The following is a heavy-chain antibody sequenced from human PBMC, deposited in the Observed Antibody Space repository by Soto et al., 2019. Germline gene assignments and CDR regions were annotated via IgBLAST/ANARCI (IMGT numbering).Heavy chain of an antibody. CDR2: ISGSGGST. CDR1: GFTFSSYA. Sequence: EVQLLESGGGLVQPGGSLRLSCAASGFTFSSYAMSWVRQAPGKGLEWVSAISGSGGSTYYADSVKGRFTISRDNSKNTLYLQMNTLRAEDTAVYYCAKASGWFGEFDYWGQGTLVTVSS. V-gene: IGHV3-23*01. CDR3: AKASGWFGEFDY. J-gene: IGHJ4*02. D-gene: IGHD3-10*01.